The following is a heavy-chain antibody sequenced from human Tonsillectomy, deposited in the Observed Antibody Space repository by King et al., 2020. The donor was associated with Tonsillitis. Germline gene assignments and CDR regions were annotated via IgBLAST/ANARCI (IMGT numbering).Heavy chain of an antibody. V-gene: IGHV4-59*01. J-gene: IGHJ6*02. CDR3: ARDPNDWNYEWNGMDV. CDR1: GGSISNYY. Sequence: VQLQESGPGLVKPSETLSLTCTVSGGSISNYYWSWIRQPPGKGLEWIGYIYHSGSTNYNPSLKSRVTLSVDTSKNQFSLKLSSVTDADTAVYYCARDPNDWNYEWNGMDVWGQGTTVTVSS. D-gene: IGHD1-7*01. CDR2: IYHSGST.